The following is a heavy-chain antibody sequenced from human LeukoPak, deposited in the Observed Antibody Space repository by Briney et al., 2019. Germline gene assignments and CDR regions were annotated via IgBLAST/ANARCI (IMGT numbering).Heavy chain of an antibody. CDR1: GFTFSSYA. V-gene: IGHV3-23*01. Sequence: PGGSLRLSCAASGFTFSSYAMSWVRQAPGKGLEWVSAISGSGGSTYYADSVKGRFTISRDNAKNSLYLQLNSLRAEDTAVYYCARMGVAFDIWGQGTMVTVSS. CDR3: ARMGVAFDI. CDR2: ISGSGGST. J-gene: IGHJ3*02. D-gene: IGHD3-16*01.